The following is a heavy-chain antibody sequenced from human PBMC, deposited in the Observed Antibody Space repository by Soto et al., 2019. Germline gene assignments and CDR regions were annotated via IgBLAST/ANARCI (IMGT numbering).Heavy chain of an antibody. CDR3: ARRGSSSWYGY. D-gene: IGHD6-13*01. V-gene: IGHV4-39*01. CDR2: IYYSGST. Sequence: QLQLQESGPGLVKPSETLSLTCTVSGGSISSSSYYWGWIRQPPGKGLEWIGSIYYSGSTYYNPSLKGPATISLDTSPHPLSPALSPVTAPDTAVYYCARRGSSSWYGYWGQGTLVTVSP. J-gene: IGHJ4*02. CDR1: GGSISSSSYY.